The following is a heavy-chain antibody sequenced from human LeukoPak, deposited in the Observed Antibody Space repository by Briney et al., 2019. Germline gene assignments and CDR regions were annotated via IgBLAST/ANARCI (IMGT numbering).Heavy chain of an antibody. J-gene: IGHJ4*02. CDR1: GFAFSQFP. CDR3: AKVSGIMITFGGVIVWSGSHTGLDY. D-gene: IGHD3-16*02. CDR2: ISHDGGNK. V-gene: IGHV3-30*18. Sequence: PGRSLRLSCVASGFAFSQFPVHWVRQAPGKRLEWVAFISHDGGNKKYGDSVKGRFTISRDNSKNTVYLQMNSLRAEDTAVYYCAKVSGIMITFGGVIVWSGSHTGLDYWGQGTLVTVSS.